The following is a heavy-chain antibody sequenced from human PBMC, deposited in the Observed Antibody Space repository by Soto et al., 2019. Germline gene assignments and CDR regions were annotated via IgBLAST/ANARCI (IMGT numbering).Heavy chain of an antibody. Sequence: SETLSLTCTVSGGSISSYYWSWIRQPPGKGLEWIGYIYYSGSTNYNPSLKSRVTISVDTSKNQFSLKLSSVTAADTAVYYCARGFRIRDFWSGYYLDWFDPWGQGTLVTV. J-gene: IGHJ5*02. CDR2: IYYSGST. V-gene: IGHV4-59*01. CDR1: GGSISSYY. D-gene: IGHD3-3*01. CDR3: ARGFRIRDFWSGYYLDWFDP.